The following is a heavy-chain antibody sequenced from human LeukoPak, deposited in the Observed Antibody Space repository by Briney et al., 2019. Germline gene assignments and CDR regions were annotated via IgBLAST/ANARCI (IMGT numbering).Heavy chain of an antibody. CDR1: GGSISSSSYY. CDR2: IYYSGST. CDR3: ARIGRDGYNLGY. V-gene: IGHV4-61*05. Sequence: SETLSLTCTVSGGSISSSSYYWGWIRQPPGKGLEWIGYIYYSGSTNYNPSLKSRVTISVDTSKDQFSLKLSSVTAADTAVYYCARIGRDGYNLGYWGQGTLVTVSS. D-gene: IGHD5-24*01. J-gene: IGHJ4*02.